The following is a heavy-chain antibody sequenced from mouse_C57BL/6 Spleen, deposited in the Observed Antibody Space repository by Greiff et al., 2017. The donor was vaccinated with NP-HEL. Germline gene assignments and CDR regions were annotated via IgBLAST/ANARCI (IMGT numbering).Heavy chain of an antibody. V-gene: IGHV1-55*01. D-gene: IGHD1-1*01. CDR2: IYPGSGST. Sequence: QVQLQQPGAELVKPGASVKMSCKASGYTFTSYWITWVKQRPGQGLEWIGDIYPGSGSTNYNEKFKSKATLTVDTSSSTAYMQLSSLTSEDSAVYYCARWDYGSSGWDDWGQGTSVTVSS. J-gene: IGHJ4*01. CDR1: GYTFTSYW. CDR3: ARWDYGSSGWDD.